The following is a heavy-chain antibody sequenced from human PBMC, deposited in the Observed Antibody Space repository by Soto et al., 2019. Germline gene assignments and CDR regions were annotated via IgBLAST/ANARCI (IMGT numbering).Heavy chain of an antibody. Sequence: ASVKVSCKASGYTFTSYGISWVRQAPGQGLEWMGWISAYNGNTNYAQKLQGRVTMTTDTSTSTAYMELRSLRSDDTAVYYCARVYCSGGSCYSGPTGPHYYYGMDVWGQGTTVTVSS. J-gene: IGHJ6*02. D-gene: IGHD2-15*01. CDR1: GYTFTSYG. CDR2: ISAYNGNT. CDR3: ARVYCSGGSCYSGPTGPHYYYGMDV. V-gene: IGHV1-18*01.